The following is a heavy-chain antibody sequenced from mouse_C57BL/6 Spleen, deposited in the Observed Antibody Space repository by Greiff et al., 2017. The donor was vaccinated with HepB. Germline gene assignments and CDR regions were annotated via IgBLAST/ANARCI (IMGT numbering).Heavy chain of an antibody. Sequence: VQLQQSGAELVKPGASVKISCKASGYAFSSYWMNWVKQRPGKGLEWIGQIYPGDGDTNYNGKFKGKATLPADKSSSTAYMQLSRLTSEDSAVYFCARSRDYDVRCYFDYWGQGTTLTVSS. CDR2: IYPGDGDT. J-gene: IGHJ2*01. CDR3: ARSRDYDVRCYFDY. CDR1: GYAFSSYW. D-gene: IGHD2-4*01. V-gene: IGHV1-80*01.